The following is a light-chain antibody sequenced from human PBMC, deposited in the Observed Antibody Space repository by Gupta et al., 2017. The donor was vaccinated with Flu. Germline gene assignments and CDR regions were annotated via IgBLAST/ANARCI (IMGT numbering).Light chain of an antibody. Sequence: TLIYEDDQRPSGVPVRFSGSIDGSSGSASLTISGLKSDDEAEYYCQSYDFDILFGGGTKLTVL. V-gene: IGLV6-57*01. CDR3: QSYDFDIL. J-gene: IGLJ2*01. CDR2: EDD.